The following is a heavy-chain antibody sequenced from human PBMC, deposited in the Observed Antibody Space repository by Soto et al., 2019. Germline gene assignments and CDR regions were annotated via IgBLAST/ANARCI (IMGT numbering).Heavy chain of an antibody. CDR2: IIPIFGTA. J-gene: IGHJ5*02. CDR1: GGTFSSYA. Sequence: QVQLVQSGAEVKKPGSSVKVSCKASGGTFSSYAISWVRQAPGKGLEWMGGIIPIFGTANYAQKFQGRVAFTADESTSTAYMELSSLRSDDTAVYYCARDQLSSGTYHWFDPWGQGTLVTVAS. V-gene: IGHV1-69*01. D-gene: IGHD1-26*01. CDR3: ARDQLSSGTYHWFDP.